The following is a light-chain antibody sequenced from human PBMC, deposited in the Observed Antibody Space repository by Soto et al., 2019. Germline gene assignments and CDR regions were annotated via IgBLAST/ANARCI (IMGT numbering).Light chain of an antibody. CDR1: QSVSSY. CDR3: QQRSNWPPVT. J-gene: IGKJ4*01. CDR2: DAS. V-gene: IGKV3-11*01. Sequence: EIVLTQSPATLSLSPGERATLSCRASQSVSSYLAWYQHKPGQAPRLLIYDASNRATGIPARFIGSGSGTDFDLTRSSLEPEYCALYICQQRSNWPPVTFGGGTKVEIK.